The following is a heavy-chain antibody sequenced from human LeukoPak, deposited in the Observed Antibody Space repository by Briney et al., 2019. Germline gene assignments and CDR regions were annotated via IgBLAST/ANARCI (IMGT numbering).Heavy chain of an antibody. J-gene: IGHJ5*02. CDR3: AKGAGPPWFDP. V-gene: IGHV4-61*02. D-gene: IGHD6-19*01. CDR1: GGSISSDTYF. Sequence: SETLSLTCTVSGGSISSDTYFWSWIRQPAGKGLEWIGRISSTGRTDYNPSLTSRVTISVDTSKNELSMKLSSVTAADTAVYYCAKGAGPPWFDPWGQGTLVTVSS. CDR2: ISSTGRT.